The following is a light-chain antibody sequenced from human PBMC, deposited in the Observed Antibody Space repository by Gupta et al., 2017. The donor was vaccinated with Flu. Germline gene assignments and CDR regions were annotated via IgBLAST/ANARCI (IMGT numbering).Light chain of an antibody. J-gene: IGKJ1*01. CDR1: QSVSSY. CDR2: AAL. V-gene: IGKV1-39*01. CDR3: QQSDSIPWT. Sequence: DIQMTQSPSSLSASVGDRVTITCRAGQSVSSYLNWYQQKPGKAPKLLIYAALNLQSGVPSRFIGDGSGREFTLTIRRLQPEDFATYYCQQSDSIPWTFGRGTKVEVK.